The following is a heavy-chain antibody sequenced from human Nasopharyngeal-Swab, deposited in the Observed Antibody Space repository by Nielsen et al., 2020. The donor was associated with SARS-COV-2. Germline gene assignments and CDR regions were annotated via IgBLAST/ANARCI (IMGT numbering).Heavy chain of an antibody. V-gene: IGHV4-59*01. CDR3: ARRAGSGWYGY. J-gene: IGHJ4*02. CDR2: IYYSGST. D-gene: IGHD6-19*01. CDR1: GGSISSYY. Sequence: SETLSLTCTVSGGSISSYYWSWIRQPPGQGLEWIGYIYYSGSTTYNPSLKSRVTISVDTSKNQFSLKLSSVTAADTAVYYCARRAGSGWYGYWGQGTLVTVSS.